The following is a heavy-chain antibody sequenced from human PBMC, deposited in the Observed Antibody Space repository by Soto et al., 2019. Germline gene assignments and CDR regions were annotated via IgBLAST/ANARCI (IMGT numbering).Heavy chain of an antibody. Sequence: QVQLVESGGGVVQPGRSLRLSCAASGFTFSSYGMHWVRQAPGKGLEWVAVISYDGSNKYYADSVKGRFTISRDNSKNTLYLQMNSLRAEDTAVYYCAKKLYSSGWYWDYYYGMDVW. CDR3: AKKLYSSGWYWDYYYGMDV. D-gene: IGHD6-19*01. CDR1: GFTFSSYG. CDR2: ISYDGSNK. J-gene: IGHJ6*01. V-gene: IGHV3-30*18.